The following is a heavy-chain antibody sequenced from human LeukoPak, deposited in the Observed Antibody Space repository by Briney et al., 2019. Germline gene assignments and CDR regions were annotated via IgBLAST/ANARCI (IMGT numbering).Heavy chain of an antibody. D-gene: IGHD4-11*01. Sequence: GGSLRLSWAASGSTVSSNYMSWVRQAPEKGLEWVSVIYSGGSTYYADSVKGRFTISRDNSKNTLYLQMNSLRAEDTAVYYCARDSGLTTQDYWGQGTLVTVSS. V-gene: IGHV3-53*01. CDR2: IYSGGST. CDR1: GSTVSSNY. J-gene: IGHJ4*02. CDR3: ARDSGLTTQDY.